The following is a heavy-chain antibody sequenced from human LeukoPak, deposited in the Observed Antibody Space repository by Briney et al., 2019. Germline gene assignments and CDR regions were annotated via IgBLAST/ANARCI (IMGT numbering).Heavy chain of an antibody. CDR2: IYYSGST. CDR3: ARVLRGGREKNWFDP. J-gene: IGHJ5*02. Sequence: SETLSLTCTVSGGSISSYYWSWIRQPPGKGLEWLGYIYYSGSTNYNPSLKSRVTTSVDTSKNQFSLKLSSVTAADTAVYYCARVLRGGREKNWFDPWGQGTLVTVSS. CDR1: GGSISSYY. V-gene: IGHV4-59*08. D-gene: IGHD1-1*01.